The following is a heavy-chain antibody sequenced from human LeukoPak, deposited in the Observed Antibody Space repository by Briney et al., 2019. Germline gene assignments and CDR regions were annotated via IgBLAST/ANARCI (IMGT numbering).Heavy chain of an antibody. D-gene: IGHD6-19*01. CDR2: INPNSGGT. CDR1: GYTFSGYN. J-gene: IGHJ4*02. Sequence: ASVKVSCKASGYTFSGYNMHWVRQAPGQGLEWMGWINPNSGGTNYAQKFQGRITITRDTSTSTVNMELSGLRSDDTAVYYCAGSAGIAVAGAAAYWGQGTLVTVSS. CDR3: AGSAGIAVAGAAAY. V-gene: IGHV1-2*02.